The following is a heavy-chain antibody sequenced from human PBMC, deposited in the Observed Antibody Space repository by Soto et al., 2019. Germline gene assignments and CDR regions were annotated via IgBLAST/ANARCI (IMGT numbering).Heavy chain of an antibody. D-gene: IGHD4-4*01. J-gene: IGHJ4*02. CDR2: IWNDGSTT. CDR1: GFRFGPSG. V-gene: IGHV3-33*01. Sequence: LVESGGGVAQPGRSLRLSCATSGFRFGPSGMHWVRQAPGKGLEWVAIIWNDGSTTYYADSVRDRFTISRDNSENTLYLHMNSLRDEDTAVYYCARDGSHYDVDYWGQGTLVTVSS. CDR3: ARDGSHYDVDY.